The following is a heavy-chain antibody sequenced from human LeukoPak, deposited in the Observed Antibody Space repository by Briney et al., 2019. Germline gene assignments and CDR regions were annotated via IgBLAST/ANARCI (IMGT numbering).Heavy chain of an antibody. Sequence: GGSLRLSCAASGFTFSNAWMNWVRQAPGKGLEWVGRIKSKTDGGTTDYAAPVKGRFTISRDDSENTLYLQMNSLKTEDTAVYYCTTYYDSSAQDAFDIWGQGTMVTVSS. CDR2: IKSKTDGGTT. CDR3: TTYYDSSAQDAFDI. CDR1: GFTFSNAW. V-gene: IGHV3-15*07. D-gene: IGHD3-22*01. J-gene: IGHJ3*02.